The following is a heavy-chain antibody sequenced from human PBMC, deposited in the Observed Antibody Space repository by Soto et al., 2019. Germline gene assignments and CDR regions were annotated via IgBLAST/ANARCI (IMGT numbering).Heavy chain of an antibody. CDR1: GFAFTGHP. CDR3: ARRVIGSSRAFDI. D-gene: IGHD3-10*01. J-gene: IGHJ3*02. V-gene: IGHV3-23*01. Sequence: VQLLESGGGLAHPGGSLRLSCAASGFAFTGHPMSWVRQAPEKGLEWVAGISDGGDLTYNADSVKGRFTISRDNSRNTLYLQMNSLRAEDTAVYYCARRVIGSSRAFDIWGQGTMVTVSS. CDR2: ISDGGDLT.